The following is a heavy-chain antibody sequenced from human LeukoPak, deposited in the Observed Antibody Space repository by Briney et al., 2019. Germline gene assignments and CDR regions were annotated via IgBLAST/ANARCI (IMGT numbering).Heavy chain of an antibody. J-gene: IGHJ5*02. V-gene: IGHV1-2*02. CDR1: GYTFTGYY. D-gene: IGHD3-10*01. CDR2: IDPNSGGT. Sequence: GASVKVSCKASGYTFTGYYMHWVRQAPGQGLEWMGWIDPNSGGTYYAQKFQGRVTTTRDTSISTAYMELSRLRSDDTAVYYCARGGSTMVRGVTRLDWFDPWGQGTLVTVSS. CDR3: ARGGSTMVRGVTRLDWFDP.